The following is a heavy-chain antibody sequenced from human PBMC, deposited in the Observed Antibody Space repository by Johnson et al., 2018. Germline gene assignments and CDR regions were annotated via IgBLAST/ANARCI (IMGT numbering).Heavy chain of an antibody. J-gene: IGHJ3*02. D-gene: IGHD1-1*01. CDR1: GFTFSSYS. CDR2: ISSSSSYI. Sequence: VQLVQSGGGLVKPGGSLRLSCAASGFTFSSYSMNWVRQAPGKGLEWVSSISSSSSYIYYADSVKGRFTIPRDNAKNSLYLQMNSLRAEDTAVYYGARDRSAGWKDAFDIWGQGTMVTVSS. V-gene: IGHV3-21*01. CDR3: ARDRSAGWKDAFDI.